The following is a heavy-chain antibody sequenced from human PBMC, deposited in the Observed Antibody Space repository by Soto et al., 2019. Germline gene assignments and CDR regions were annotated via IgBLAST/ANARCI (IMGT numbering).Heavy chain of an antibody. Sequence: QVQLQESGPGLVKPSQTLSLSCSVSGGSVSGGGYYWNWIRQRPGKVLEWIGYISHSGTTYSNPSLECRVAIALDTSKNQCSLDMGSVAAADTAVDFCARERDTNFVDCGQGTLVTVSS. V-gene: IGHV4-31*03. J-gene: IGHJ4*02. D-gene: IGHD4-4*01. CDR2: ISHSGTT. CDR3: ARERDTNFVD. CDR1: GGSVSGGGYY.